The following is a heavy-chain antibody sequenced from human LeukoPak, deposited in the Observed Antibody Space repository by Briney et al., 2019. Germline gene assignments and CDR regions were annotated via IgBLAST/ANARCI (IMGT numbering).Heavy chain of an antibody. CDR1: GGSISSSTYY. D-gene: IGHD4-17*01. Sequence: PSETLSLTCTVSGGSISSSTYYWGWIRQPPGKGLEWIGSIYYSGSTYYNPSLKSRVTISVDASKNQFSLKLSSVTAADTAVYYCARVRSQRGLDYWGQGTLVTVSS. J-gene: IGHJ4*02. CDR3: ARVRSQRGLDY. CDR2: IYYSGST. V-gene: IGHV4-39*01.